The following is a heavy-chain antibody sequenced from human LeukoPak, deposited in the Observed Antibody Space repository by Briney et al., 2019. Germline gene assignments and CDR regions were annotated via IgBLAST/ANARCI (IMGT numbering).Heavy chain of an antibody. CDR3: ARGDLVRGIIDY. D-gene: IGHD3-10*01. V-gene: IGHV4-59*01. Sequence: SETLSLTCTVSGGAISSYYWSWIRQPPGKGLEWIGYIYYSVSTHYNPSLKSRVTISVDTSKNQFSLKLSSVTAADTAVYYCARGDLVRGIIDYWGHGTLVTVSS. CDR2: IYYSVST. J-gene: IGHJ4*01. CDR1: GGAISSYY.